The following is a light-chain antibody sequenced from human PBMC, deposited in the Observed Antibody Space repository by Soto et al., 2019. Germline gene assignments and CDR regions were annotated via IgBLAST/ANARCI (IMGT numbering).Light chain of an antibody. CDR1: SSDVGGYNY. Sequence: QSALTQPASVSGSPGQSITLSCPGTSSDVGGYNYVSWYQQHPGKAPKLMIYDVSNRPSGVSNRFSGSKSGNTASLTISGLQAEDEADYYCSSYTSSSTYVFGTGTKLTVL. CDR3: SSYTSSSTYV. V-gene: IGLV2-14*01. CDR2: DVS. J-gene: IGLJ1*01.